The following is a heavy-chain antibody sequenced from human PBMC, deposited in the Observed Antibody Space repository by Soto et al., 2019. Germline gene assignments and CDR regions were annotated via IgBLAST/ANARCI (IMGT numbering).Heavy chain of an antibody. CDR2: IVVGSGNT. Sequence: SVKVSCKASGFTFTNSAVQWVRQARGQRLEWIGWIVVGSGNTNYAQKFQERVTITRDMSTSTAYMELSSLRSEDTAVYYCAADHFYYGSGSYTPHMDVWGQGTTVTVSS. V-gene: IGHV1-58*01. J-gene: IGHJ6*02. CDR1: GFTFTNSA. D-gene: IGHD3-10*01. CDR3: AADHFYYGSGSYTPHMDV.